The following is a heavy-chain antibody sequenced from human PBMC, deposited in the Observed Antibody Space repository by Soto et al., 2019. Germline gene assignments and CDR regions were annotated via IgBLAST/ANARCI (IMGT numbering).Heavy chain of an antibody. D-gene: IGHD6-6*01. CDR2: IYHSGST. Sequence: QVQLQESGPGLVKPSQTLSLTCTVSGGSISSGDYYWSWIRQPPGKGLEWIGYIYHSGSTYYNPSLKSRVTISVDTSKTQFSRKLSSVTAADTAVYYCARERPDGARLDPWCQGTLVTVSS. J-gene: IGHJ5*02. CDR1: GGSISSGDYY. CDR3: ARERPDGARLDP. V-gene: IGHV4-30-4*01.